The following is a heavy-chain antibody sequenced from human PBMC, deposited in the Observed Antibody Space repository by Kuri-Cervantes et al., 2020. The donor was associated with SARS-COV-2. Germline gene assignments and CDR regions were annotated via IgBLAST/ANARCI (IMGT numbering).Heavy chain of an antibody. J-gene: IGHJ4*02. CDR2: IKQDGSEK. D-gene: IGHD3-16*01. V-gene: IGHV3-7*01. CDR3: ARWGVYYFDY. CDR1: GFTFSSYW. Sequence: ETLSLTCAASGFTFSSYWMSWVRQAPGKGLKWVANIKQDGSEKYYVDSVKGRFTISRDNAKNSLYLQMNSLRAEDTAVYYCARWGVYYFDYWGQGTLVTVSS.